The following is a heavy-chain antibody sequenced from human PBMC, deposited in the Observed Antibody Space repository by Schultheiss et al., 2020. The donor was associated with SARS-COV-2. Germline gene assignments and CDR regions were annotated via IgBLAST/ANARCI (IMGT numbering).Heavy chain of an antibody. CDR1: GGSINSDNW. CDR3: ARVRRTMGGSDY. V-gene: IGHV4-4*02. D-gene: IGHD1-1*01. Sequence: SQTLSLTCAVSGGSINSDNWWSWVRQPPGKGLEWIGSIYHSGSTYYNPSLKSRVTISVDTSKNQFSLKLSSVTAADTAVYYCARVRRTMGGSDYWGQGTLVTVSS. J-gene: IGHJ4*02. CDR2: IYHSGST.